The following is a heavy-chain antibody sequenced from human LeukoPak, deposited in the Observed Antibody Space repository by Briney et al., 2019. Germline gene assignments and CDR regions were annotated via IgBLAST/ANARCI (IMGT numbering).Heavy chain of an antibody. J-gene: IGHJ4*02. CDR2: INHSGST. V-gene: IGHV4-34*01. Sequence: SETLSLTCAVYGGSFSGYYWSWIRQPPGKGLEWIGEINHSGSTDYNPSLKSRVTISVDTSKNQFSLKLSSVTAADTAVYYCAGAAAGTWGYYFDYWGQGTLVTVSP. D-gene: IGHD6-13*01. CDR3: AGAAAGTWGYYFDY. CDR1: GGSFSGYY.